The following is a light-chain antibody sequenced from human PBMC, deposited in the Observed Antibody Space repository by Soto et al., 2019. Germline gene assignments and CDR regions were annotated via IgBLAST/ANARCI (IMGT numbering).Light chain of an antibody. J-gene: IGLJ3*02. CDR2: EVN. V-gene: IGLV2-8*01. Sequence: QSALTQPPSASGSPGQSVTISCTGTSSDVGGYNYVSWYQQHPGKAHKVMIYEVNKRPSGVPDRFSGSKSGNTASLTVSGRKAEDEADYFCKSYTGINNWVFGGGTKLTVL. CDR1: SSDVGGYNY. CDR3: KSYTGINNWV.